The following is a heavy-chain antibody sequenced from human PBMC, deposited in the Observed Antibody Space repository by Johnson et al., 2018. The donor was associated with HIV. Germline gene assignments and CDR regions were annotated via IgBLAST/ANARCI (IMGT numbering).Heavy chain of an antibody. CDR1: GFTFSDHY. V-gene: IGHV3-72*01. CDR3: ARSLPNDAFDI. Sequence: VQLVESGGGLVQPGGSLRLSCAASGFTFSDHYMDWVRQAPGKGLEWVGRTRKKVNSYTTEYAASVKGRFTISRDDSKNSLYLQMNSLKTEDTAVYYCARSLPNDAFDIWGQGTMVTVSS. J-gene: IGHJ3*02. CDR2: TRKKVNSYTT.